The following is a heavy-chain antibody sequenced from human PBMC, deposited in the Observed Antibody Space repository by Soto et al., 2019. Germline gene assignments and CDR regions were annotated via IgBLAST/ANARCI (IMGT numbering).Heavy chain of an antibody. D-gene: IGHD5-18*01. CDR2: IYYSGTT. CDR1: GGSISSYY. V-gene: IGHV4-59*08. Sequence: QVQLQESGPGLVKPSETLSLTCTVSGGSISSYYWSWIRQPPGKGLEWIGYIYYSGTTNYNPSLTSRVTISVDTSKNQFSLKLSSVTAADTSVSYCARRYGSCFDYWGQGTLVTVSS. J-gene: IGHJ4*02. CDR3: ARRYGSCFDY.